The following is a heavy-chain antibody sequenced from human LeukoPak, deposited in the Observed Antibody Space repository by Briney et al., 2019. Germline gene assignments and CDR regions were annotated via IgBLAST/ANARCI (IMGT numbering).Heavy chain of an antibody. CDR2: IYYSGST. CDR1: GGSISSYY. J-gene: IGHJ4*02. V-gene: IGHV4-59*01. D-gene: IGHD4/OR15-4a*01. CDR3: ARGGLWQIIDY. Sequence: SETLSLTCTVSGGSISSYYWSWIRQPPGKGLEWIGYIYYSGSTNYNPSLKSRVTISVDTSKNQFSLKLSSVTAADTAVYYCARGGLWQIIDYWGQGTLVTVSS.